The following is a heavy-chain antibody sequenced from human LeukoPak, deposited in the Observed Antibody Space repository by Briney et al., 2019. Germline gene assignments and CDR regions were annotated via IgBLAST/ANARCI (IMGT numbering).Heavy chain of an antibody. CDR2: IYYSGST. CDR1: GGSISSGDYY. CDR3: ARGWLSNWFDP. V-gene: IGHV4-61*08. D-gene: IGHD3-22*01. Sequence: SQTLSLTCTVSGGSISSGDYYWSWIRQPAGKGLEWIGYIYYSGSTNYNPSLKSRVTISVDTSKNQFSLKLSSVTAADTAVHYCARGWLSNWFDPWGQGTLVTVSS. J-gene: IGHJ5*02.